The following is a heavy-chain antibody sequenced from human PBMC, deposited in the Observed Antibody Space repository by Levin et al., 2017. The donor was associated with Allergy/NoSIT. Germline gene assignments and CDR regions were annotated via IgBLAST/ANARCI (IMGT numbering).Heavy chain of an antibody. D-gene: IGHD6-13*01. V-gene: IGHV3-23*01. CDR1: GFTFSSYA. Sequence: GGSLRLSCAASGFTFSSYAMSWVRQAPGKGLEWVSAISGSGGSTYYADSVKGRFTISRDNSKNTLYLQKNSLRAEDTAVYYCVISIAAAGTWGGYWGQGTLVTVSS. J-gene: IGHJ4*02. CDR3: VISIAAAGTWGGY. CDR2: ISGSGGST.